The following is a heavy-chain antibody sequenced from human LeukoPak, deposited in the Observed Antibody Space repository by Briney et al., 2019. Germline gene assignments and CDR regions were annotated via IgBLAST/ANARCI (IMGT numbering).Heavy chain of an antibody. CDR3: ARDFDSRLRSFDY. CDR2: ISGSGGST. V-gene: IGHV3-23*01. CDR1: GFTFSSYA. D-gene: IGHD4-17*01. Sequence: SGGSLRLSCAASGFTFSSYAMSWVRQAPGKGLEWVSAISGSGGSTYYADSVKGRFTISRDNSKNTLYLQMNSLRAEDTAVYYCARDFDSRLRSFDYWGQGTLVTVSS. J-gene: IGHJ4*02.